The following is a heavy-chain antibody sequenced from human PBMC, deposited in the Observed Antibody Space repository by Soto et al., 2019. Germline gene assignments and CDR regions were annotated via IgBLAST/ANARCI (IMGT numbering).Heavy chain of an antibody. J-gene: IGHJ4*02. CDR1: GFTFRNYN. D-gene: IGHD2-21*01. V-gene: IGHV3-21*01. Sequence: EVQLVESGGGLVKAGGSLRLFCTASGFTFRNYNMNWVRQAPGKGLEWVSSISTGGAYMFYADSVKGRFTISRDNAQNSLFLLTVSPRAEDTAVYYCARDIASPGGDYFDSWGQGTLVTVSS. CDR3: ARDIASPGGDYFDS. CDR2: ISTGGAYM.